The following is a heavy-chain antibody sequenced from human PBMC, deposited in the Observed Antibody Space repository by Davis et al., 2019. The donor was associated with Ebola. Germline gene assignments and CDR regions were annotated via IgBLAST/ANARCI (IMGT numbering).Heavy chain of an antibody. D-gene: IGHD4-17*01. CDR3: ARLDYEGFYGMDV. Sequence: ESLKISCKGSGYSFTSYWIVWVRQMPGKGLECMGIIFPGDSDTRYSPSFQGQVTISADKSISTAYLQWSSLKASDTAMYYCARLDYEGFYGMDVWGQGTTVTVSS. J-gene: IGHJ6*02. V-gene: IGHV5-51*01. CDR2: IFPGDSDT. CDR1: GYSFTSYW.